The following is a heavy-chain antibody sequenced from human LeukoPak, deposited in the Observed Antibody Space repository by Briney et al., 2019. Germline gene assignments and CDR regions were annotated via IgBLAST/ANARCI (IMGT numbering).Heavy chain of an antibody. CDR1: GGSISSSSYY. CDR2: IYYSGST. Sequence: SETLSLTCTVSGGSISSSSYYWGWIRQPPGKGLEWIGTIYYSGSTYYNPSLKSRVTISVDTSKNQFSLKLSSVTAADTAVYYCVRGTATVTTGDYWGQGTLVTVSS. D-gene: IGHD4-17*01. CDR3: VRGTATVTTGDY. V-gene: IGHV4-39*01. J-gene: IGHJ4*02.